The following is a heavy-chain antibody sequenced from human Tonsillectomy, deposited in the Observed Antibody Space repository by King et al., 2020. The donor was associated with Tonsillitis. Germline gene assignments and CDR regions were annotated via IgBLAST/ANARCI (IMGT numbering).Heavy chain of an antibody. CDR1: GYTFTSYG. V-gene: IGHV1-18*01. Sequence: VQLVESGAEVKKPGASVKVSCKASGYTFTSYGISWVRQAPGQGREWMGWISAYNGNTNYAQKLQGRVTMTTDTSTSTAYMELRSLRSDDTAVYYCAGEWSSVVDYGDYGVGIDYWGQGTLVTVSS. CDR2: ISAYNGNT. CDR3: AGEWSSVVDYGDYGVGIDY. D-gene: IGHD4-17*01. J-gene: IGHJ4*02.